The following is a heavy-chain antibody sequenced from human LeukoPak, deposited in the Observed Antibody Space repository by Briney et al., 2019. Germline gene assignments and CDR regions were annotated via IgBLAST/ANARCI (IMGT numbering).Heavy chain of an antibody. CDR3: AYSNSFDY. CDR2: ISRSNNV. V-gene: IGHV3-69-1*01. J-gene: IGHJ4*02. D-gene: IGHD4-11*01. CDR1: GFTFSAYD. Sequence: PGGSLRLSCAAPGFTFSAYDMNWVRQAPGKGLEWVSYISRSNNVYYADPVKGRFTISRDNAKNSLYLQMNSLRAEDTAVYYCAYSNSFDYWGQGTLVTVSS.